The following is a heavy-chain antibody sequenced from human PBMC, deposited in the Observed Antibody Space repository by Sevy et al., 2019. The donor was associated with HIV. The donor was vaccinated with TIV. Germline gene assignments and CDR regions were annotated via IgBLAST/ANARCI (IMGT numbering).Heavy chain of an antibody. CDR2: ISSSSSYI. D-gene: IGHD2-2*01. J-gene: IGHJ4*02. Sequence: GGSLRLSCAASGFTFSTYNMNWVRQAPGKGLEWVSSISSSSSYIYYADSVKGRFTISRDNAKNSLYLQMNSLRAEDTAVYYCARGYCSSTSCYSFVAFYWGQGTLVTVSS. CDR3: ARGYCSSTSCYSFVAFY. CDR1: GFTFSTYN. V-gene: IGHV3-21*01.